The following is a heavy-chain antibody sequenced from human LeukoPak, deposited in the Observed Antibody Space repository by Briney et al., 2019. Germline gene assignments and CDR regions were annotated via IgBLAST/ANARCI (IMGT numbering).Heavy chain of an antibody. CDR1: GGSISSYY. D-gene: IGHD4-17*01. Sequence: PSETLSLTCTVSGGSISSYYWSWIRQPPGKGLEWIGYIYYGGSTNYNPSLKSRVTISVDTSKNQFSLKLSSVTAADTDVYYCARVSGPDCGDSSLHFDYWGQGTLVTVSS. CDR3: ARVSGPDCGDSSLHFDY. J-gene: IGHJ4*02. CDR2: IYYGGST. V-gene: IGHV4-59*12.